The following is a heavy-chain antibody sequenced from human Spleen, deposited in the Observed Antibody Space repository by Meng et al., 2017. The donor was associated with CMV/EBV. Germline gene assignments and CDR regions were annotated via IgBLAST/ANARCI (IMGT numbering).Heavy chain of an antibody. V-gene: IGHV3-53*01. CDR2: IYSGGTT. CDR1: GLIVSSNY. Sequence: LSCAASGLIVSSNYMSWVRQAPGKSLEWVSIIYSGGTTYYADSVKGRFTVSRDNSKNTLYLQMHSVRADDTAVYYCAKGPRYGGLDHWGQGTLVTVSS. CDR3: AKGPRYGGLDH. D-gene: IGHD4-23*01. J-gene: IGHJ4*02.